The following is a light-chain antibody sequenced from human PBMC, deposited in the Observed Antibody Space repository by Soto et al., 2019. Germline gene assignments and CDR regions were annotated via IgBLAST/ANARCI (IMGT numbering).Light chain of an antibody. J-gene: IGLJ1*01. CDR1: SSDIGTYNY. CDR2: EVS. CDR3: GSYTSSSTLV. Sequence: QSALTQPASVSGSPGQSITISCTATSSDIGTYNYVSWYQQHPGKAPKLMIYEVSNRPSGVSNRFSGSKSGNTASLTISGLQAEDEADYYCGSYTSSSTLVFGTGTKLPVL. V-gene: IGLV2-14*01.